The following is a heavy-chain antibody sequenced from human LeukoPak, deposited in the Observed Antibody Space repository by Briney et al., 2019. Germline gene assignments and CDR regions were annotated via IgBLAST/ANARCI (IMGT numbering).Heavy chain of an antibody. D-gene: IGHD6-19*01. J-gene: IGHJ4*02. CDR3: AKDRYSSGWYEDY. CDR1: GFTFSSYA. CDR2: ISGSGGST. Sequence: PGASLRLSCAASGFTFSSYAMSWVRQAPGKGLEWVSAISGSGGSTYYADSVKGRFTISRDNSKNTLSLQMNSLRAEDTAVYYCAKDRYSSGWYEDYWGQGTLVTVSS. V-gene: IGHV3-23*01.